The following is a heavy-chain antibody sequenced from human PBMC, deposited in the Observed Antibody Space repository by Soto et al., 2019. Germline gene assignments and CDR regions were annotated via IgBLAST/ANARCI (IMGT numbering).Heavy chain of an antibody. J-gene: IGHJ6*02. CDR3: ARDGAAGTGSYYYYGMDV. Sequence: GASVKVSCKASGYTFTGYYMHWVRQAPGQGLEWMGWINPNSGGTNYAQKFQGWVTMTRDTSISTAYMELSRLRSDDTAVYYCARDGAAGTGSYYYYGMDVWGQGTTVTVSS. CDR1: GYTFTGYY. CDR2: INPNSGGT. D-gene: IGHD6-13*01. V-gene: IGHV1-2*04.